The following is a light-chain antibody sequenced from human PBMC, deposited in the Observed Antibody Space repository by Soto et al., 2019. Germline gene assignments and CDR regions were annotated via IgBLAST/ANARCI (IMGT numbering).Light chain of an antibody. CDR1: QGISSY. V-gene: IGKV1-9*01. Sequence: DIQLTQSPSFLSASVGDRVTITCRASQGISSYLAWYQQKPGKAPKLLIYAASTLQSGVPSRFSGSGSGTEFTLTISSLQPEDFATYYCQQRNSYPLFAFGPGTKVDIQ. J-gene: IGKJ3*01. CDR2: AAS. CDR3: QQRNSYPLFA.